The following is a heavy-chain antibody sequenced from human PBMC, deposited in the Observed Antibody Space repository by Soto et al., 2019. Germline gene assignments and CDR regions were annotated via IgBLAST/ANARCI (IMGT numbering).Heavy chain of an antibody. CDR3: ARDLFLMAAAGHFDY. V-gene: IGHV1-46*01. Sequence: GASVKVSCKASAYIFTSYSMHWVRQAPGQGLEWMGIINPSDGSTNYAQKLQGRVTMTTDTSTSTAYMELRSLRSDDTAVYYCARDLFLMAAAGHFDYWGQGTLVTVSS. CDR1: AYIFTSYS. D-gene: IGHD6-13*01. J-gene: IGHJ4*02. CDR2: INPSDGST.